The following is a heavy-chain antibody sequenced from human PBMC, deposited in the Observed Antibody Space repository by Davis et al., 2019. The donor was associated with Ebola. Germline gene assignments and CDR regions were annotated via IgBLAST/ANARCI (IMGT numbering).Heavy chain of an antibody. D-gene: IGHD6-13*01. Sequence: ASVTVSCKASGYTFTSYGISWVRQAPGQGLEWMGWISAYNGNTNYAQKPQGRVTMTTDTSTSTAYMELRSLRSDDTAVYYCAIAAAGTVRFDPWGQGTLVTVSS. CDR2: ISAYNGNT. V-gene: IGHV1-18*04. CDR3: AIAAAGTVRFDP. J-gene: IGHJ5*02. CDR1: GYTFTSYG.